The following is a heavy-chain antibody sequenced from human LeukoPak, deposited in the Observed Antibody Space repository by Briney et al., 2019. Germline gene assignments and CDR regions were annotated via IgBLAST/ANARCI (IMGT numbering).Heavy chain of an antibody. Sequence: PSETLSLTCTVSGDSISSYYWTWIRQPPGKGLEWIGYIYYSGSTNYNPSLKSRVTISVDTSKNHFSLKLSSVTAADTAVYYCARVLVTVTTDYCYYAMDVWGQGTTVTVSS. CDR1: GDSISSYY. V-gene: IGHV4-59*01. J-gene: IGHJ6*02. D-gene: IGHD4-17*01. CDR2: IYYSGST. CDR3: ARVLVTVTTDYCYYAMDV.